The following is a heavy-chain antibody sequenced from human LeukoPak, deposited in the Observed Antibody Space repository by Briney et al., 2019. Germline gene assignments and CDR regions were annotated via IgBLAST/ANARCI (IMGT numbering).Heavy chain of an antibody. D-gene: IGHD2-15*01. CDR1: GGSFSGYY. V-gene: IGHV4-34*01. CDR2: INHSGST. Sequence: SETLSLTCAVYGGSFSGYYWSWIRQPPGKGLEWIGEINHSGSTSYNPSLKSRVTISVDTSKNQFSLKLSSVTAADTAVYYCARVKLVYYYYYGMDVWGKGTTVTVSS. J-gene: IGHJ6*04. CDR3: ARVKLVYYYYYGMDV.